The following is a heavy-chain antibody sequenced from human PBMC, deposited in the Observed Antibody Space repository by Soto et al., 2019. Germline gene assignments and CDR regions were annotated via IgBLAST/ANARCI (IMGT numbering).Heavy chain of an antibody. J-gene: IGHJ4*02. D-gene: IGHD5-12*01. CDR2: IYHSGST. V-gene: IGHV4-30-2*01. CDR1: GGSISSGGYS. CDR3: AAGGGLPRYY. Sequence: SETLSLTCAVSGGSISSGGYSWSWIRQPPGKGLEWIGYIYHSGSTYYNPSLKSRVAISVDRSKNQFSLKLSSVTAADTAVYYCAAGGGLPRYYWGQGTLVTVSS.